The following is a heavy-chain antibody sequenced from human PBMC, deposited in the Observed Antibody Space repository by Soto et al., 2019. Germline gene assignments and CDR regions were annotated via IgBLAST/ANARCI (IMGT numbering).Heavy chain of an antibody. D-gene: IGHD3-10*01. Sequence: ASVKVSCKTSGYTFTDYGISWVRQAPGQGLEWMGWISTAHADIGYAQKFQGRVTMTKDTSTSTSFMELRSLRSDDTATYYCARDLAYIREYWGQGTQVTVSS. J-gene: IGHJ4*02. V-gene: IGHV1-18*01. CDR3: ARDLAYIREY. CDR1: GYTFTDYG. CDR2: ISTAHADI.